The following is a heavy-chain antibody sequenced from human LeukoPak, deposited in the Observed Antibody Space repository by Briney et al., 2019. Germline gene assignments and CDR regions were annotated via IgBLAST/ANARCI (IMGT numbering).Heavy chain of an antibody. J-gene: IGHJ6*02. D-gene: IGHD2-8*01. V-gene: IGHV4-39*01. CDR2: IYYSGNT. CDR3: ARGLGVYYGMDV. CDR1: GGSISTSAYY. Sequence: SETLSLTCIVSGGSISTSAYYWGWIRQPPGEGLQWIGSIYYSGNTYYNSSLKSRVTISVDTSTSQFSLRLSSVTAADTAVYYCARGLGVYYGMDVWGQGTTVTVSS.